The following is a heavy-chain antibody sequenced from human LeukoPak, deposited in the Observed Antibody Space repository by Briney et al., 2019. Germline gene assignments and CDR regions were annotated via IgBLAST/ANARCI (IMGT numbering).Heavy chain of an antibody. D-gene: IGHD6-13*01. CDR2: ISGSSGTI. CDR1: GFTFSSYS. CDR3: ASAIAAAGGY. Sequence: GGSLRLSCAASGFTFSSYSMNWVRQAPGKGLGWVSYISGSSGTIYYADSVKGRFTISRDNAKNSLYLQMNSLRAEDTAVYYCASAIAAAGGYWGQGTLVTVSS. V-gene: IGHV3-48*01. J-gene: IGHJ4*02.